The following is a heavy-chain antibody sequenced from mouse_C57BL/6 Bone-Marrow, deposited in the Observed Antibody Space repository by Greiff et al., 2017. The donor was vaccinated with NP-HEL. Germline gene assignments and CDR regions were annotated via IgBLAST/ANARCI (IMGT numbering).Heavy chain of an antibody. CDR2: INPSSGYT. Sequence: VNVVESGAELARPGASVKMSCKASGYTFTSYTMHWVKQRPGQGLEWIGYINPSSGYTKYNQKFKDKGTFTADKSSSTAYMQLSSLTSADSAVYYCARNWDYFDCWGQGTTLTVSS. J-gene: IGHJ2*01. CDR3: ARNWDYFDC. CDR1: GYTFTSYT. V-gene: IGHV1-4*01. D-gene: IGHD4-1*01.